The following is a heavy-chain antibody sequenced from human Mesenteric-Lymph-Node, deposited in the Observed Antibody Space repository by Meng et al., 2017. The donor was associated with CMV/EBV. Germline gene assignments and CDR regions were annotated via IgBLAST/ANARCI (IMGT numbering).Heavy chain of an antibody. D-gene: IGHD3-22*01. CDR3: ARGNYYDSSADMIFYYYYYGMDV. CDR2: TSAYNDNT. Sequence: ASVKVSCKASGDTFTSQGISWVRQAPGQGFEWMGWTSAYNDNTKYGQNFQGRVTMTKDTSTSTAYMELSRLRSDDTAVYYCARGNYYDSSADMIFYYYYYGMDVWGQGTTVTVSS. V-gene: IGHV1-18*01. J-gene: IGHJ6*02. CDR1: GDTFTSQG.